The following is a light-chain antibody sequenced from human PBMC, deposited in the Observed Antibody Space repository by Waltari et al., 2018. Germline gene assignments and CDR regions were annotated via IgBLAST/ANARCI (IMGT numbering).Light chain of an antibody. CDR1: QSVSSN. J-gene: IGKJ4*01. Sequence: EIVTPQSPATLPVPPGERATPPCRASQSVSSNLAWYQQKPGQAPRLLIYGASTRATGIPARFSGSGSGTEFTLTISSLQSEDFAVYYCQQYNNWPPNTFGGGTKVEIK. V-gene: IGKV3-15*01. CDR3: QQYNNWPPNT. CDR2: GAS.